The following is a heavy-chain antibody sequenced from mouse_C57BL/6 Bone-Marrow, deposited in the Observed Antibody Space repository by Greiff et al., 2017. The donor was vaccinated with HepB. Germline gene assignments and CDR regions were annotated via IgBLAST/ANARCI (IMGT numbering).Heavy chain of an antibody. V-gene: IGHV5-9-1*02. D-gene: IGHD1-1*01. CDR1: GFTFSSYA. CDR2: ISSGGDYI. J-gene: IGHJ2*01. Sequence: EVQGVESGEGLVKPGGSLKLSCAASGFTFSSYAMSWVRQTPEKRLEWVAYISSGGDYIYYADTVKGRFTISRDNARNTLYLQMSSLKSEDTAMYYCTRGGGSSPFDYWGQGTTLTVSS. CDR3: TRGGGSSPFDY.